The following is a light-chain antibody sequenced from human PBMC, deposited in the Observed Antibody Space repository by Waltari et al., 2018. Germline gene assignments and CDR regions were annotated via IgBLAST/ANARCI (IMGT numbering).Light chain of an antibody. Sequence: QSALTQPRSVSGSPGQSVTISCPGTSSAVGGYNYVSWYQPAPAKAPKLTIYDVSKRPSGVPDRFSGSKSGNTAALTISGLQAEDEADYYCCSYAGSYTLKVFGGGTKLTVL. J-gene: IGLJ2*01. CDR1: SSAVGGYNY. V-gene: IGLV2-11*01. CDR2: DVS. CDR3: CSYAGSYTLKV.